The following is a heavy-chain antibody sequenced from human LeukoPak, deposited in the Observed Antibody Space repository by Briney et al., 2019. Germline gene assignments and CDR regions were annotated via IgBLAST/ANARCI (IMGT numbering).Heavy chain of an antibody. J-gene: IGHJ4*02. Sequence: SETLSLTCTVSGGSVSSGSYYWSWIRQPPGKGLEWIGYIYYGGSTNYSPSFKSRVTISIDTSKNQFSLKLNSVTAADTAVYYCAREGSAWYEDYWGQGTLVTVSS. V-gene: IGHV4-61*01. CDR1: GGSVSSGSYY. CDR2: IYYGGST. D-gene: IGHD6-19*01. CDR3: AREGSAWYEDY.